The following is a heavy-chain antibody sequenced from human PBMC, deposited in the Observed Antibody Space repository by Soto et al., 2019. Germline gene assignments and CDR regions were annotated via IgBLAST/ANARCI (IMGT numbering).Heavy chain of an antibody. CDR2: VIPVCGSP. V-gene: IGHV1-69*06. CDR1: GDTCTSHT. D-gene: IGHD2-2*01. J-gene: IGHJ5*01. Sequence: VQSWAEVRKPGSSVRVSCEVSGDTCTSHTTNWLRQAPGQVLEWMVGVIPVCGSPTYAQRFQARTNITADTSTQTASMELSSITSDYTSVYFCARDIPGTNTWFDSWGQGTLVMGSS. CDR3: ARDIPGTNTWFDS.